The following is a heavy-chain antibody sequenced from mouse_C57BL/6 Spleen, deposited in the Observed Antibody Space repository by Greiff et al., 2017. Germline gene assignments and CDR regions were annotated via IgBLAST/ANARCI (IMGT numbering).Heavy chain of an antibody. J-gene: IGHJ3*01. CDR2: IDPSDSYT. V-gene: IGHV1-69*01. Sequence: QVQLQQPGAELVMPGASVKLSCKASGYTFTSYWMHWVKQRPGQGLEWIGEIDPSDSYTNYNQKFKGKSTLTVDKSSSTAYMQLSSLTSEDSAVYYCARPSNQAWLAYWGQGTLVTVSA. D-gene: IGHD4-1*01. CDR3: ARPSNQAWLAY. CDR1: GYTFTSYW.